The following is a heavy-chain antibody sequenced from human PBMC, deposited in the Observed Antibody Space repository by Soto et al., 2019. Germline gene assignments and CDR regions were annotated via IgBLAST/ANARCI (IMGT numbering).Heavy chain of an antibody. J-gene: IGHJ6*03. Sequence: EVQLVESGGGLVKPGVSLRLSCAASGFSFSDYSMNWVRQAPGKGLEWVSSISGSSSYIYYADSLKGRVTVSRDNAEKSLYLQMNSLRAEDTAVYYCARDGAYCSGTGCRDYYHYMDVWGKGTTVTVSS. D-gene: IGHD2-2*01. CDR1: GFSFSDYS. CDR2: ISGSSSYI. CDR3: ARDGAYCSGTGCRDYYHYMDV. V-gene: IGHV3-21*01.